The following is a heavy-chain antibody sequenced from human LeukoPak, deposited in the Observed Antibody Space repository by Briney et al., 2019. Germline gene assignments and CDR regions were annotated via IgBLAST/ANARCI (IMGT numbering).Heavy chain of an antibody. CDR3: ARHLHNWYSSSAPYYMDV. D-gene: IGHD1-26*01. CDR2: IYYSGST. CDR1: GGSISSSSFY. Sequence: PSETLSLTCSVSGGSISSSSFYWGWIRQPPGKGLEWIGSIYYSGSTYYNPSLKSRVTISVDTSKNQFSLKLSSVTAADTAVYYCARHLHNWYSSSAPYYMDVWGKGTTVTISS. V-gene: IGHV4-39*01. J-gene: IGHJ6*03.